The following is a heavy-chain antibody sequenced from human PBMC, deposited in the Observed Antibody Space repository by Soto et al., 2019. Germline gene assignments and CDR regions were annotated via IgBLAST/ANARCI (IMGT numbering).Heavy chain of an antibody. CDR3: ARGIVVVVAATPAYYFDY. J-gene: IGHJ4*02. V-gene: IGHV1-69*06. D-gene: IGHD2-15*01. CDR1: GGTFSSYA. Sequence: QVQLVQSGAEVKKPGSSVKVSCKASGGTFSSYAISWVRQAPGQGLEWMGGIIPIFGTANYAQKFQGRVTITADKSTSTAYMELSSLRSEDTAVYYCARGIVVVVAATPAYYFDYWGQGTLVTVSS. CDR2: IIPIFGTA.